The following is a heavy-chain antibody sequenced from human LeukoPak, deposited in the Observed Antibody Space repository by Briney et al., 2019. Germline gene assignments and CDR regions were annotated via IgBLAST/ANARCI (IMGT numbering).Heavy chain of an antibody. Sequence: PGGSLRLSCAASGFTFSSYAMSWVRQAPGKGLEWVSAISGSGGSTYYADSVKGRFTISRDNSKNTLYVQMNSLTAEDTAIYYCVKGQVVLGYWGQGTPVTVSP. CDR2: ISGSGGST. CDR1: GFTFSSYA. D-gene: IGHD2-15*01. CDR3: VKGQVVLGY. V-gene: IGHV3-23*01. J-gene: IGHJ4*02.